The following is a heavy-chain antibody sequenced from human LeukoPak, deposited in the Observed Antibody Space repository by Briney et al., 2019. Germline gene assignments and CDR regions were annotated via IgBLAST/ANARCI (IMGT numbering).Heavy chain of an antibody. V-gene: IGHV1-8*03. CDR2: INPNSGNT. CDR1: GYTFTGYY. D-gene: IGHD3-22*01. CDR3: ARVIRSYYDSSGYFGGVYYYYYYMDV. Sequence: ASVKVSCKASGYTFTGYYMHWVRQAPGQGLEWMGWINPNSGNTGYAQKFQGRVTITRTTSISTAYMELSSLRSEDTAVYYCARVIRSYYDSSGYFGGVYYYYYYMDVWGKGTTVTVSS. J-gene: IGHJ6*03.